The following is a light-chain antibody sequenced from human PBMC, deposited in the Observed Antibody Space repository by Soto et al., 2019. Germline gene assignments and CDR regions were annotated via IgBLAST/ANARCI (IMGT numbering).Light chain of an antibody. CDR3: QPYNNWPLT. CDR1: QSINSN. CDR2: DTS. Sequence: IVMTQSPATLSVSLGERATLSCRASQSINSNLAWYQQKPGQAPRLLIYDTSTRATGVPTRFSGSRSGAEFTLTINSLQSEDFAVYYCQPYNNWPLTFGGGTKVDIK. J-gene: IGKJ4*01. V-gene: IGKV3-15*01.